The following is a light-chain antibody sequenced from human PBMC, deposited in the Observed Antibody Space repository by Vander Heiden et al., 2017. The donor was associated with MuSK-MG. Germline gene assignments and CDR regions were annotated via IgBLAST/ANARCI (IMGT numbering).Light chain of an antibody. Sequence: QSALTQPASVSGSPGQSITISCTGTSSDIGSYNYVSWYQHHPGKAPKVMMYEVNNRPSGVSHRFSGSKSGNTASLTISGLQAEDEADYYCSSYTNTYTYVFGTGTQVTVL. J-gene: IGLJ1*01. V-gene: IGLV2-14*01. CDR1: SSDIGSYNY. CDR3: SSYTNTYTYV. CDR2: EVN.